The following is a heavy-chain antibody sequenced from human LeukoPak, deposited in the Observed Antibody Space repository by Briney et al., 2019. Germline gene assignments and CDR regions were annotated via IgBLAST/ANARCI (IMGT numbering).Heavy chain of an antibody. D-gene: IGHD4-17*01. CDR2: IGGIGAST. V-gene: IGHV3-23*01. Sequence: GGSLRLSCAASGFTFSSHAMNWVRQAPGKGLEWVSSIGGIGASTYYADSVKGRFTISRDNSKNTLYLQMNSLRAEDTALYYCAKAAYGDYVNWFDPWGQGVLVIVSS. CDR1: GFTFSSHA. CDR3: AKAAYGDYVNWFDP. J-gene: IGHJ5*02.